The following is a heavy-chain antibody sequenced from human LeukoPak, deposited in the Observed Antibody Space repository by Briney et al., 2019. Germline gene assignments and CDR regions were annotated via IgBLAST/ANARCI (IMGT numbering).Heavy chain of an antibody. Sequence: PGGSLRLSCTASGFTFSSYGMSWVRQAPGRGLEWVSAISGTGDSAYYADSVEGRFTISRDNSRCTLYLQMNSLRAEDTALYYCAKAGYGYSFDHWGQGILVTVSS. CDR1: GFTFSSYG. CDR3: AKAGYGYSFDH. J-gene: IGHJ4*02. D-gene: IGHD5-18*01. CDR2: ISGTGDSA. V-gene: IGHV3-23*01.